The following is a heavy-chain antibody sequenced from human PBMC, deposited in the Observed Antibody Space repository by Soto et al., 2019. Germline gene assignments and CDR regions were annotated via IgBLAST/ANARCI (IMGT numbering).Heavy chain of an antibody. CDR2: IHYSGST. Sequence: SETLSLTCTVSGGSISSGDYYWSWIRQPPGKGLEWIGYIHYSGSTWYNPSLESRVTISVDTSKDQFSLKLRSVTAADTAVYYCARVRGSGSYAAYYFDSWGQGTLVTVS. CDR3: ARVRGSGSYAAYYFDS. CDR1: GGSISSGDYY. J-gene: IGHJ4*01. D-gene: IGHD3-10*01. V-gene: IGHV4-30-4*01.